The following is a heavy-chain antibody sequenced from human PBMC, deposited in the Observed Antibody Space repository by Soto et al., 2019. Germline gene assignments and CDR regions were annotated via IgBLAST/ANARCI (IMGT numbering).Heavy chain of an antibody. D-gene: IGHD5-12*01. J-gene: IGHJ6*02. CDR3: AVGYDYYYYYYGMDV. Sequence: PSETLSLTCTVSGGSISSYYWSWIRRPPGRGLEWIGYIYYSGGTNYNPSLKSRVTISVDTSKNQFSLNLSSVTAADTAVYYCAVGYDYYYYYYGMDVWGQGTRSPSP. CDR2: IYYSGGT. V-gene: IGHV4-59*01. CDR1: GGSISSYY.